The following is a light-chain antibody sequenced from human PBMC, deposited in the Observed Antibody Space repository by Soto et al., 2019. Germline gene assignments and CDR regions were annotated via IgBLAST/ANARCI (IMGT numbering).Light chain of an antibody. V-gene: IGKV1-13*02. Sequence: AIQLTQSPSSLSASVGDRVTITCRASQGISSALAWYQQKPGKAPKLQIYDASSLESGVPSRFSGSGSGTDFTLTISSLQPEDFATYYCQQFNSYPLFTFGPGTKVDIK. CDR1: QGISSA. CDR2: DAS. J-gene: IGKJ3*01. CDR3: QQFNSYPLFT.